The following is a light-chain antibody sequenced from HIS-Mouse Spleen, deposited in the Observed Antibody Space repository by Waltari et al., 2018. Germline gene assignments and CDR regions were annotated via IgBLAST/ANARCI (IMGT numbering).Light chain of an antibody. CDR1: SSDVGGYNY. V-gene: IGLV2-14*03. CDR2: DVS. CDR3: SSYTSSSTEV. J-gene: IGLJ2*01. Sequence: SPGQSITISCTGTSSDVGGYNYVSWYQQHPGKAPKLMIYDVSNRPSGVSNRFSGSKSGNTASLTISGRQAEDEADYYCSSYTSSSTEVFGGGTKLTVL.